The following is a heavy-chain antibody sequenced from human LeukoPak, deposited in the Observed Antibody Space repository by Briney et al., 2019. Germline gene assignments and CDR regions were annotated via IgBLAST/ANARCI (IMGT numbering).Heavy chain of an antibody. J-gene: IGHJ1*01. CDR3: AKYFASGSYYKLPH. D-gene: IGHD3-10*01. CDR1: GLTFSSYW. CDR2: IKQDGSEK. Sequence: GGSLRLSCAASGLTFSSYWMSWVRQAPGKGLEWVANIKQDGSEKYYVGSVRGRFTISRDNAKNSLDLQMNSLRAEDTAVYYCAKYFASGSYYKLPHWGQGTLVTVSS. V-gene: IGHV3-7*03.